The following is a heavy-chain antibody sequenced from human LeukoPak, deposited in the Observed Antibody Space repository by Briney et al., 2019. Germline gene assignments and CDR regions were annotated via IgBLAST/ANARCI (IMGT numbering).Heavy chain of an antibody. CDR3: ARGAYGDYSLDY. J-gene: IGHJ4*02. Sequence: SETLSLTCTVSGGSISSYYWSWIWQPPGKGLEWIGYIYYSGSTNYNPSLNSRVPISEDTSKNQFSLKLSSVTDADTAVYYCARGAYGDYSLDYWGQGTLVTVSS. D-gene: IGHD4-17*01. CDR1: GGSISSYY. CDR2: IYYSGST. V-gene: IGHV4-59*01.